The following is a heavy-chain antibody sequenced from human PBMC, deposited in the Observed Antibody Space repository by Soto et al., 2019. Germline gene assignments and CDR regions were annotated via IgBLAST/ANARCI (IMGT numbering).Heavy chain of an antibody. CDR2: IYYSGST. V-gene: IGHV4-59*08. Sequence: SETLSLTCTVSGGSISSYYWSWIRQPPGKGLEWIGYIYYSGSTKYNPSLKSRVTISVDTSKNQFSLKLRSVTAADTAVYYCARLARGVHSWFDPWGQGTLVTVSS. CDR1: GGSISSYY. J-gene: IGHJ5*02. CDR3: ARLARGVHSWFDP. D-gene: IGHD3-10*01.